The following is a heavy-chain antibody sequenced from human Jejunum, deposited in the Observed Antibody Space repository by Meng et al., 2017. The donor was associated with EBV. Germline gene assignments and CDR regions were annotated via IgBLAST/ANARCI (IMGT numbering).Heavy chain of an antibody. Sequence: QVQLVQSGAEVKKPGASVKVSCMASGYTFTDFFVHWVRQAPGQGLEWMGRINPNSGVTNYEQKFQGRVTMTRDTSISTAYMELSGLRSDDTAFYYCARDPSLHCSGGSCYPDNWGQGTLVTVAS. CDR2: INPNSGVT. CDR1: GYTFTDFF. CDR3: ARDPSLHCSGGSCYPDN. J-gene: IGHJ4*02. D-gene: IGHD2-15*01. V-gene: IGHV1-2*06.